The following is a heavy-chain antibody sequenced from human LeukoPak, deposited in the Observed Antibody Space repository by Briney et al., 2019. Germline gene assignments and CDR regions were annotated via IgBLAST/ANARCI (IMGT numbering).Heavy chain of an antibody. CDR2: ISGNNDNP. Sequence: ASVRVSCKTSGYTFSNFGINWVRQAPGQGLEWMGWISGNNDNPNYAQKFQGRVTMTRDTSINTAYLDLSSLRSDDTAVYYCARDGDYGTGSYYRGCIDSWGQGTPVTVSP. D-gene: IGHD3-10*01. CDR3: ARDGDYGTGSYYRGCIDS. J-gene: IGHJ4*02. CDR1: GYTFSNFG. V-gene: IGHV1-18*01.